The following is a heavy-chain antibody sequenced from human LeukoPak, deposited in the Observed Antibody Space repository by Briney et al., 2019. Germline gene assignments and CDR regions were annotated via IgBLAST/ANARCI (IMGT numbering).Heavy chain of an antibody. D-gene: IGHD4-11*01. V-gene: IGHV2-5*02. J-gene: IGHJ5*02. CDR2: IYWDDDK. Sequence: SGPTLVKPTQTLTLTCTFSGFSLSTSGVGVGWIRQPPGKALEWLALIYWDDDKRYSPSLKSRLTITKDTSKNQVVLTMTNMDPVDTATYYCAHYLAYDYQNWFDPWGQGTLVTVSS. CDR1: GFSLSTSGVG. CDR3: AHYLAYDYQNWFDP.